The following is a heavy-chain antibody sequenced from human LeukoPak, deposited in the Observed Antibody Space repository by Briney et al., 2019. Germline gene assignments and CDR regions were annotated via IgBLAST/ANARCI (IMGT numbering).Heavy chain of an antibody. D-gene: IGHD4-17*01. Sequence: SETLSLTCTVSTYSISSGYSWSWIRQPPGKGLEWIGYIYHSGSTYYNPSLKSRVTISVDRSKNQFSLKLSSVTAADTAVYYCARAYGDYLLDYWGQGTLVTVSS. V-gene: IGHV4-30-2*01. CDR2: IYHSGST. J-gene: IGHJ4*02. CDR3: ARAYGDYLLDY. CDR1: TYSISSGYS.